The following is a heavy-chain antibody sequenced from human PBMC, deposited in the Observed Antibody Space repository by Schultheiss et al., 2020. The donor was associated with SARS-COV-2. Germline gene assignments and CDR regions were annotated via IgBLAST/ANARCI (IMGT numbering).Heavy chain of an antibody. Sequence: GGSLRLSCAASGFTFNNYPIHWVRQAPGKGLEWLTRISYDGNNKYYADSVKGRFTISRDNSKDTLSLQMNSLGPDDTGIYYCARGHGYYYYMDVWGKGTTVTVSS. V-gene: IGHV3-30*01. J-gene: IGHJ6*03. CDR1: GFTFNNYP. CDR3: ARGHGYYYYMDV. CDR2: ISYDGNNK.